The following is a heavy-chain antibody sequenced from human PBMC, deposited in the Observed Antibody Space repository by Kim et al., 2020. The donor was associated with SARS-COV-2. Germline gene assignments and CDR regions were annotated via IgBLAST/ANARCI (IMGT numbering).Heavy chain of an antibody. Sequence: GESLKISCKGSGYSFTSYWIGWVRQMPGKGLEWMGIIYPGDSDTRYSPSFQGQVTISADKSISTAYLQWSSLKASDTAMYYCARRGAYYGSGSYPPVYYYYGMDVWGQGTTVTVSS. V-gene: IGHV5-51*01. D-gene: IGHD3-10*01. CDR2: IYPGDSDT. CDR3: ARRGAYYGSGSYPPVYYYYGMDV. J-gene: IGHJ6*01. CDR1: GYSFTSYW.